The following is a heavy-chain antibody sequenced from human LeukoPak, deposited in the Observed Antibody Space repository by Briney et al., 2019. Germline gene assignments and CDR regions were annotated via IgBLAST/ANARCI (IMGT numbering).Heavy chain of an antibody. CDR2: INNDGRST. D-gene: IGHD5-18*01. Sequence: QPGGSLRLSCAASGFTVSGTWMYWVRQAPGKGLVWVSRINNDGRSTSYTDPVKGRFTISRDNAKNTLYMQMNSLRAEDTAVYYCGTAFEFWGQGTLVTVSS. CDR3: GTAFEF. J-gene: IGHJ4*02. CDR1: GFTVSGTW. V-gene: IGHV3-74*01.